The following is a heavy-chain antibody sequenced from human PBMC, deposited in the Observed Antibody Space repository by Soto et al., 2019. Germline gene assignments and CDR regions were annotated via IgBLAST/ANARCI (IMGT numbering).Heavy chain of an antibody. D-gene: IGHD3-16*02. CDR3: VRSARRSSYPI. Sequence: GGSLRLSCSASGFTFSSSAMHWVRQAPGRGLEYVSATNSLGDNTYYADYVKGRFTISRDNYKNTLYLQMSSLRIDDTAIYYCVRSARRSSYPIWGPGTMVTVSS. V-gene: IGHV3-64D*08. J-gene: IGHJ3*02. CDR1: GFTFSSSA. CDR2: TNSLGDNT.